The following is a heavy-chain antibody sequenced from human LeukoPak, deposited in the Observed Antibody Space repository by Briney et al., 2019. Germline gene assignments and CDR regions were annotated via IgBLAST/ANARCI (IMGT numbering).Heavy chain of an antibody. D-gene: IGHD1-1*01. CDR1: GFTFSDYW. CDR3: ARDKNWNGYNWFDP. V-gene: IGHV3-7*01. Sequence: GGSLRLSCAGSGFTFSDYWVDWVRQAPGKGLEWVANINKDGSEINYLESVKGRFTISRDNARKSLYLQMNSLRAEDTAVYYCARDKNWNGYNWFDPWGQGTLVTVSS. J-gene: IGHJ5*02. CDR2: INKDGSEI.